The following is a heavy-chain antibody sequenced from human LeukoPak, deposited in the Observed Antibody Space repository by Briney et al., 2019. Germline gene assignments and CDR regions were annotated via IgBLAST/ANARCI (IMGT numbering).Heavy chain of an antibody. D-gene: IGHD3-22*01. CDR2: INPNSGGT. CDR3: ARDGPYYYDSSGYNPTYYYYYYGMVV. Sequence: GASVKVSCKASGYTFTGYYMHWVRQAPGQGLEWMGRINPNSGGTNYAQKFQGRVTMTRDTSISTAYMELSRLRSDDTAVYYCARDGPYYYDSSGYNPTYYYYYYGMVVWGQGTTVTVSS. CDR1: GYTFTGYY. V-gene: IGHV1-2*06. J-gene: IGHJ6*02.